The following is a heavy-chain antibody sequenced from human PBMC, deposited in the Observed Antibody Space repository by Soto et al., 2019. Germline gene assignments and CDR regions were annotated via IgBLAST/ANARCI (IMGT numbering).Heavy chain of an antibody. CDR3: AKDYFGPEENAFDI. J-gene: IGHJ3*02. CDR2: ISWNSGSI. V-gene: IGHV3-9*01. D-gene: IGHD3-3*01. CDR1: GFTFDDYA. Sequence: EVQLVESGGGLVQPGRSLRLYCAASGFTFDDYAMHWVRQAPGKGLEWVSGISWNSGSIGYADSVKGRFTISIDNAKNSLYLQMNSLIAEDTALYYCAKDYFGPEENAFDIWGQGTMVPVSS.